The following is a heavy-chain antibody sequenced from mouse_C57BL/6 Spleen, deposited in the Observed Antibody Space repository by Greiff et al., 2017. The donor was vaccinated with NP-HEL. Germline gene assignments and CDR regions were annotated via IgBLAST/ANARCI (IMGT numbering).Heavy chain of an antibody. CDR2: ISSGSSTI. CDR1: GFTFSDYG. J-gene: IGHJ2*01. Sequence: DVQLVESGGGLVKPGGSLKLSCAASGFTFSDYGMHWVRQAPEKGLEWVAYISSGSSTIYYADTVKGRFTISRDNAKNTLFLQMTSLRSEDTAMYYCARGLDYGSSYYFDYWGQGTTLTVSS. V-gene: IGHV5-17*01. CDR3: ARGLDYGSSYYFDY. D-gene: IGHD1-1*01.